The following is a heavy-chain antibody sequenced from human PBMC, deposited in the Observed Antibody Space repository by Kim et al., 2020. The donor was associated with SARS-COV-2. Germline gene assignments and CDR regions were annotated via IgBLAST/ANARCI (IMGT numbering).Heavy chain of an antibody. Sequence: TDYAAPVKGRFTISRDDSKNTLYLQMNSLKTEDTAVYYCTTDVEGGLNYWGQGTLVTVSS. D-gene: IGHD2-15*01. V-gene: IGHV3-15*01. J-gene: IGHJ4*02. CDR3: TTDVEGGLNY. CDR2: T.